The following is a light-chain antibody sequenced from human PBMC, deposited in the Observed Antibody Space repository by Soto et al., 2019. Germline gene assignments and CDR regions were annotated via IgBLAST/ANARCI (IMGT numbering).Light chain of an antibody. Sequence: IVLTQSPGALSLSPGERATLSCRASQSVSSSSLAWYQQNPGQAPRLLIYEASSRATGIPDRFSGSGSGTDFTLTISRLEPEDFAVYYCQQYRTFGQGTNV. V-gene: IGKV3-20*01. CDR3: QQYRT. J-gene: IGKJ1*01. CDR1: QSVSSSS. CDR2: EAS.